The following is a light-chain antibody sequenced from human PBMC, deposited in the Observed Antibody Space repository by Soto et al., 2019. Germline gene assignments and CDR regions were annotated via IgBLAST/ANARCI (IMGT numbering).Light chain of an antibody. CDR2: EVS. V-gene: IGLV2-14*01. CDR3: SSYTSSSTHYV. J-gene: IGLJ1*01. Sequence: QSVLTQPASVSGSPGQSITISCTGTSSDVGGYNYVSWHQQHPGKAPKLMIYEVSNRPSGVSNRFSGSKSGNTASLTISGLQAEDEADYYCSSYTSSSTHYVFGTGTKLTVL. CDR1: SSDVGGYNY.